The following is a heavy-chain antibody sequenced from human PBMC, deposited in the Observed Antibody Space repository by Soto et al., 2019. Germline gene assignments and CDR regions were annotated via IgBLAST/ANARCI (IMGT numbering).Heavy chain of an antibody. V-gene: IGHV3-73*01. CDR3: TSGPSEWELTTTYFDY. D-gene: IGHD1-26*01. Sequence: GGSLELSCAASGFTFSGSAMHWVRQASGKGLEWVGRIRSKANSYATAYAASVKGRFTISRDDSKNTAYLQMNSLKTEDTAVYYCTSGPSEWELTTTYFDYWGQGTLVTVSS. J-gene: IGHJ4*02. CDR2: IRSKANSYAT. CDR1: GFTFSGSA.